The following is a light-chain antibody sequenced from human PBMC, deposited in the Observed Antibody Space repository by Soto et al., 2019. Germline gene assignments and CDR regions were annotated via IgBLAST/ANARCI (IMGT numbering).Light chain of an antibody. Sequence: EIVLTQSPAALSVSPGERVTLSCRASQGIGSTLAWYQQKPGQTPRLLIYDSSTRAIGIPTRFSGSRSGTEFTLTINGLQSEDFAVYYCQQYYISPRTFGQGTKVEIK. CDR1: QGIGST. J-gene: IGKJ1*01. CDR2: DSS. CDR3: QQYYISPRT. V-gene: IGKV3-15*01.